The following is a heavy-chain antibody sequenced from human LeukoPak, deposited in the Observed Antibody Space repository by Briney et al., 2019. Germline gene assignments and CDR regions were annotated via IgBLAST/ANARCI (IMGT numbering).Heavy chain of an antibody. CDR2: INTYGTST. D-gene: IGHD4-17*01. CDR1: GFTFSSYW. J-gene: IGHJ5*02. CDR3: ARGSTTVTTKDWFDP. Sequence: GGSLRLSCAASGFTFSSYWMHWVRQVPGKGLVWVAHINTYGTSTTYGDSVEGRFTISRDNAKNTLDLEMNSLRDDDTAVYYCARGSTTVTTKDWFDPWGQGTQVTVSS. V-gene: IGHV3-74*03.